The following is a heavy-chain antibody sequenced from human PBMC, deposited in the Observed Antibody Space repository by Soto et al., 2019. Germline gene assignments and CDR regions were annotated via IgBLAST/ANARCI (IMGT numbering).Heavy chain of an antibody. CDR1: GGSISIYY. Sequence: SETLSLTCTVSGGSISIYYWSWIRQPPGKGLEWIGYIYYSGSTNYNPSLKSRVTISVDTSKNQFSLKLSSVTAADTAVYYCARSMAPRLFDYWGQGTLVTVSS. J-gene: IGHJ4*02. D-gene: IGHD3-10*01. CDR3: ARSMAPRLFDY. V-gene: IGHV4-59*01. CDR2: IYYSGST.